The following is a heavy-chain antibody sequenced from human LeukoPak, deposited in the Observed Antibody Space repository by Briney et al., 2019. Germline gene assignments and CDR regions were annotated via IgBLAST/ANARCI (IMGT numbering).Heavy chain of an antibody. CDR2: IYHSGST. CDR3: ARSPWIQLWLGAFDI. Sequence: SETLSLTCAVSGYSISSGYYWGWIRQPPGKGLEWIGSIYHSGSTHYNPSLKSRVTISVDTSKNQFSLKLSSVIAADTAVYYCARSPWIQLWLGAFDIWGQGTMVTVSS. V-gene: IGHV4-38-2*01. J-gene: IGHJ3*02. D-gene: IGHD5-18*01. CDR1: GYSISSGYY.